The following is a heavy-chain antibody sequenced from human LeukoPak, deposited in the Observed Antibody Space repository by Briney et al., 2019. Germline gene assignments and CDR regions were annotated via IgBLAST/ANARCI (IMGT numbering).Heavy chain of an antibody. V-gene: IGHV3-7*01. D-gene: IGHD5-24*01. CDR2: IKQDGSEK. CDR3: ARVGMATMDYFDY. CDR1: GFTFSSYW. J-gene: IGHJ4*02. Sequence: GGSLRLSCAASGFTFSSYWMSWVRQAPGKGLEWVANIKQDGSEKYYVDSVKGQFTISRDNAKNSLYLQMNSLRAEDTAVYYCARVGMATMDYFDYWGQGTLVTVSS.